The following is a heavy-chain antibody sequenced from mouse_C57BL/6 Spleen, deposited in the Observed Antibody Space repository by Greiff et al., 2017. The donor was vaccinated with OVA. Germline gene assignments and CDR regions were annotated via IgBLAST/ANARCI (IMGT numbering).Heavy chain of an antibody. CDR2: ISYDGSN. Sequence: EVKLMESGPGLVKPSQSLSLTCSVTGYSITSGYYWNWIRQFPGNKLEWMGYISYDGSNNYNPSLKNRISITRDTSKNQFFLKLNSVTTEDTATYYCARDPTTVVDWYFDVWGTGTTVTVSS. CDR3: ARDPTTVVDWYFDV. V-gene: IGHV3-6*01. J-gene: IGHJ1*03. CDR1: GYSITSGYY. D-gene: IGHD1-1*01.